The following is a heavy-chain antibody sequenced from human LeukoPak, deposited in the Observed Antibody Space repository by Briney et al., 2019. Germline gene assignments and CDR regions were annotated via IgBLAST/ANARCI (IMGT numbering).Heavy chain of an antibody. CDR3: AKEYAGSHYYYYYMDV. V-gene: IGHV3-33*06. CDR1: GFTFSSYG. CDR2: IWYDGSNK. Sequence: GRSLRLSCAASGFTFSSYGMHWVRQAPGKGLEWVAVIWYDGSNKYYADSVKGRFTISRDNSKNTLYLQMNSLRAEDTAVYYCAKEYAGSHYYYYYMDVWGKGTTVTVSS. J-gene: IGHJ6*03.